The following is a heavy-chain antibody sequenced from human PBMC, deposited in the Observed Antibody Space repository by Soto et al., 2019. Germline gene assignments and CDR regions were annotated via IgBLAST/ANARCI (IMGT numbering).Heavy chain of an antibody. Sequence: SVKVSCKASGGTFSSYRINWVRQAPGHGLEWVGGLVPIYRTADYAQKFQGRVTITADESARTSYMELRSLKSQDTAVYYCVRDSGAKLSSSWGQGTLVTVSS. CDR3: VRDSGAKLSSS. V-gene: IGHV1-69*13. D-gene: IGHD6-19*01. J-gene: IGHJ4*02. CDR2: LVPIYRTA. CDR1: GGTFSSYR.